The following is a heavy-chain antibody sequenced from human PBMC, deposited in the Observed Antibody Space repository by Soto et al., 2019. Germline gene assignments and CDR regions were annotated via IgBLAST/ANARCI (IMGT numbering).Heavy chain of an antibody. CDR3: ARAGDHLYDFWIYGMDV. D-gene: IGHD3-3*01. V-gene: IGHV6-1*01. Sequence: PSQALSLTCAISGDSVSSNSAAWNWIRQSPSRGLEWLGRTYYRSKWYNDYAVSVKSRITINPDTSKNQFSLQLNSVTPEDTAVYYCARAGDHLYDFWIYGMDVGGHGTTVTVS. CDR2: TYYRSKWYN. CDR1: GDSVSSNSAA. J-gene: IGHJ6*02.